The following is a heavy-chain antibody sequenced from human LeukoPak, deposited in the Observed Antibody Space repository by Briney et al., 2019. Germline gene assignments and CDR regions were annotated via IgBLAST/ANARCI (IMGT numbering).Heavy chain of an antibody. CDR1: GFTFSSYG. D-gene: IGHD3-22*01. CDR3: AKDHAVGWAYDSSGPSY. V-gene: IGHV3-30*18. Sequence: GGSLRLSCAASGFTFSSYGMHWVRQAPGKGLEWVAVISYDGSNKYYADSVKGRFTISRDNSKNTLYLQMNSLRAEDTAVYYCAKDHAVGWAYDSSGPSYWGQGTMVTVSS. CDR2: ISYDGSNK. J-gene: IGHJ3*01.